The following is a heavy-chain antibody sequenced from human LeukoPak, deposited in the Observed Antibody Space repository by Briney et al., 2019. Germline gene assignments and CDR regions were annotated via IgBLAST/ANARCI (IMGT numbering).Heavy chain of an antibody. CDR1: GYTFTGYY. J-gene: IGHJ5*02. D-gene: IGHD6-6*01. Sequence: ASVKVSCKASGYTFTGYYMHWVRQAPGQGLEWMGRINPNSGGTNYAQKFQGRVTMTRDTSISTAYMELSRLRSDDTAVYYCARGRAELEYSSSSWWFDPWGQGTLVTVSS. V-gene: IGHV1-2*06. CDR2: INPNSGGT. CDR3: ARGRAELEYSSSSWWFDP.